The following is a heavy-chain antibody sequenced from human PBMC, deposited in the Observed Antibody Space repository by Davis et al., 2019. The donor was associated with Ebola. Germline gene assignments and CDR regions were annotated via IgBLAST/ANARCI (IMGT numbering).Heavy chain of an antibody. J-gene: IGHJ4*02. V-gene: IGHV4-59*11. CDR1: GGSIRTHY. CDR3: ARAGPMIPNHLDY. Sequence: MPGGSLRLSCTVSGGSIRTHYWSWIRQSPGKGLEWIGYGYYGGRTDYNPSLKSRATISVDTSKNQFSLKLSSVTAADTAVYYCARAGPMIPNHLDYWGQGMLVTVSS. D-gene: IGHD3-22*01. CDR2: GYYGGRT.